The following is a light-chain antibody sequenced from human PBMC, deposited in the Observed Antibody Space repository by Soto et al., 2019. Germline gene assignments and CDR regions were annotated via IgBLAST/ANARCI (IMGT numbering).Light chain of an antibody. CDR1: NIGSTS. V-gene: IGLV3-21*02. Sequence: SYELTQPPSVSVAPGQTARITCGGNNIGSTSVHWYQQRPGQAPVLVVYDDNDRPSGIPERFSGSNSENTATLTITRVEAGDEADYYCQFCNITTAPEVFGTAPNVT. CDR2: DDN. J-gene: IGLJ1*01. CDR3: QFCNITTAPEV.